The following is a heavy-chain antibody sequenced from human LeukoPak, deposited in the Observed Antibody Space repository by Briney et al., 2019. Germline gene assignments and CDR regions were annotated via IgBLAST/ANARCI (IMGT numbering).Heavy chain of an antibody. D-gene: IGHD6-19*01. CDR2: IYTSGST. V-gene: IGHV4-4*07. Sequence: TTSETLSLTCTVSGGSISSYYWSWIRQPAGKGLEWIGRIYTSGSTNYNPSLKSRVTMSVDTSKNQFSLKLSSVTAADTAVYYCARDGVAGHTQAHFSWGQGTLVTVSS. CDR1: GGSISSYY. CDR3: ARDGVAGHTQAHFS. J-gene: IGHJ5*02.